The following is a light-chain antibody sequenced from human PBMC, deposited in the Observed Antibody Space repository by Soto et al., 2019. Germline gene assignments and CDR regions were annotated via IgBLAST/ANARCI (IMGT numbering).Light chain of an antibody. CDR1: QSVSSSF. Sequence: EIVLTQSPATLSLSPLEIATLSFRASQSVSSSFLSWYQQKPGQTPRLIIYGASGRADGIPHRFSGSGFGTDFTLTISKVEPEDFAVYYCQQYGTPRSVTFGQGTRLEI. CDR2: GAS. V-gene: IGKV3-20*01. CDR3: QQYGTPRSVT. J-gene: IGKJ5*01.